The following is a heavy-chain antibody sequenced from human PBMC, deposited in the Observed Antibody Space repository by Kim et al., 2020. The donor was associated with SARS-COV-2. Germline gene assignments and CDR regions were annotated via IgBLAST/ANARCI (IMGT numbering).Heavy chain of an antibody. V-gene: IGHV3-49*03. D-gene: IGHD2-15*01. J-gene: IGHJ4*02. Sequence: GSLRLSCTASGFTFGDYAMSWFRQAPGKGLEWVGFIRSKAYGGTTEYAASVKGRFTISRDDSKSIAYLQMNSLKTEDTAVYYATTGVAATRLTDYWGQGTLVTVSS. CDR2: IRSKAYGGTT. CDR3: TTGVAATRLTDY. CDR1: GFTFGDYA.